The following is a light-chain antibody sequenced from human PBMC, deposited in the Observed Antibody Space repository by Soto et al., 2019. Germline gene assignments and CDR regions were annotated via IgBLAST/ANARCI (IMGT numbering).Light chain of an antibody. V-gene: IGKV3-11*01. CDR2: DAS. CDR1: QSVSSY. CDR3: QQRSNWPPT. J-gene: IGKJ1*01. Sequence: EIVMTHSPATLSVSPVERATLSFRASQSVSSYLAWYQQKPGQAPRLLIYDASNRATGIPARFSGSGSGTDFTLTISSLEPEDFAVYYCQQRSNWPPTFGQGTKVDIK.